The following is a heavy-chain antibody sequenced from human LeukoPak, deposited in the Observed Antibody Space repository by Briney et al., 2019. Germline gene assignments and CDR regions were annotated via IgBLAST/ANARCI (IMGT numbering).Heavy chain of an antibody. CDR2: FYYSGST. CDR1: GGSISSHY. J-gene: IGHJ3*02. Sequence: PPETLSLTCTVSGGSISSHYWSWIRQPPGKGLEWIGYFYYSGSTNYNPSFQSRVTISVDTSKNHFSLKLTSVTAADTAVYYCTRLLDNDSSGYPDTFDMWGQGTMVTVSS. D-gene: IGHD3-22*01. CDR3: TRLLDNDSSGYPDTFDM. V-gene: IGHV4-59*11.